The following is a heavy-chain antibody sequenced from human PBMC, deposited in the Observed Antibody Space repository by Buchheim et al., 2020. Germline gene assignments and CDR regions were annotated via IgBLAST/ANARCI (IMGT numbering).Heavy chain of an antibody. V-gene: IGHV3-30*19. CDR3: AKQGDSGYSGIDF. Sequence: QVQLVESGGGVVQPGRSLTLSCAASGFTFTSSGMNWVRQAPVRGLEWVTTISSDGSKKYYADSVKGRFIVSRENSENTVYLQMNSLRPEDSAVYYCAKQGDSGYSGIDFWGQGT. CDR2: ISSDGSKK. D-gene: IGHD3-22*01. CDR1: GFTFTSSG. J-gene: IGHJ4*02.